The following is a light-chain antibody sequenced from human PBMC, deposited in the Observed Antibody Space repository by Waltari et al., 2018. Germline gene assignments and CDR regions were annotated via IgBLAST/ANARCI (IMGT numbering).Light chain of an antibody. CDR2: YKSDSDK. CDR1: NDINVVTSN. J-gene: IGLJ2*01. Sequence: QAVLTQPSSLSASPGASASLTCTLHNDINVVTSNIYWYHTRPGSPPEFLLKYKSDSDKRRGPGVPSRFSGSKDASANAATLTISGVHSDDEADYYCMVWHNTASVFGGGTRLTVL. CDR3: MVWHNTASV. V-gene: IGLV5-45*02.